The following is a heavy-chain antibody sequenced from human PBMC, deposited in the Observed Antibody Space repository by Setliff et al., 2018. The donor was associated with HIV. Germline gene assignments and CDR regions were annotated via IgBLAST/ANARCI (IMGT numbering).Heavy chain of an antibody. Sequence: PSETLSLTCTVFGGSMNNYYWNWIRQSPGKGLEWIGYVYYSGRTKYSPSLKNRCSMSIDTSKDQFSLKLSSVTAADTAVYYCARQTATGTSATFDSWGQGSLVTVSS. V-gene: IGHV4-59*08. D-gene: IGHD2-21*02. CDR1: GGSMNNYY. CDR3: ARQTATGTSATFDS. J-gene: IGHJ4*02. CDR2: VYYSGRT.